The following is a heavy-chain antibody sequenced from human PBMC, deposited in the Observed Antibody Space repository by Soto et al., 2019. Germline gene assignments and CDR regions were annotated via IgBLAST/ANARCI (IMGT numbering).Heavy chain of an antibody. V-gene: IGHV3-30*18. D-gene: IGHD2-15*01. J-gene: IGHJ4*02. Sequence: GGSLRLSCAASGFTFSSYGMPWVRQAPGKGLEWVAVISYDGSNKYYADSVKGRFTISRDNSKNTLYLQMNSLRAEDTAVYYCAKEKNHCSGGSCYGYFDYWGQGT. CDR2: ISYDGSNK. CDR3: AKEKNHCSGGSCYGYFDY. CDR1: GFTFSSYG.